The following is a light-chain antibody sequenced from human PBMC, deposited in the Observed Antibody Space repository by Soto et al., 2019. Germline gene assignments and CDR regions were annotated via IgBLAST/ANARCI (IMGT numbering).Light chain of an antibody. J-gene: IGKJ2*01. CDR2: GAS. CDR1: QSVTSNY. V-gene: IGKV3-20*01. CDR3: QRYGNSPQNT. Sequence: EVVLTQSPGTLSLSPGERATLSCRASQSVTSNYLAWYQQKPGQAPRLLIYGASRRATGIPDRFSGSGSGTDFALTISTLEPEDFAVYYCQRYGNSPQNTFGQGTKLEIK.